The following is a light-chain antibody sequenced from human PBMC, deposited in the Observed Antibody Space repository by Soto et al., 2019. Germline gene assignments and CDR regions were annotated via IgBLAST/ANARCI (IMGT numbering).Light chain of an antibody. CDR2: DAS. CDR3: QQHFGSPFT. CDR1: QSVSNNY. Sequence: EIVLTQSPGTLSLSPGERATLSCRASQSVSNNYLAWYQQKPGQAPRLLIHDASSRATGIPDRFSGSGSGTDFTLTISRLEPEDCALYYCQQHFGSPFTFGPGTKVEIE. J-gene: IGKJ3*01. V-gene: IGKV3-20*01.